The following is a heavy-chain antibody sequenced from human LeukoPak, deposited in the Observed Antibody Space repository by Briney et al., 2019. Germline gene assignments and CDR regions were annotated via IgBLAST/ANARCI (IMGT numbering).Heavy chain of an antibody. J-gene: IGHJ5*02. Sequence: PGTSLRLSCAASGFTFSHFAMHWVRQAPDKGLEWVAGIWRDGSNEYYADSVKGRFTISRDNVKKTVYLEMNSLRAEDTAVYYCAKDAQRGFDYRSSLDHWGQGSLVIVSS. V-gene: IGHV3-33*06. CDR3: AKDAQRGFDYRSSLDH. D-gene: IGHD4-11*01. CDR2: IWRDGSNE. CDR1: GFTFSHFA.